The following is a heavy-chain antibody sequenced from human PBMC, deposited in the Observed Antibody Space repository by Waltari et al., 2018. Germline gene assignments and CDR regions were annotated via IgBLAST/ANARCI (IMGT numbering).Heavy chain of an antibody. Sequence: QVQLQQLGAGLLKPSETLSLTCAVYGGSFSGYYWSWIRPPPGKGLEWIGEINHSGSTNYNPSLKSRVSISVDTAKNQFCLKLSSVTAADTAVYYCARGMKALGSVIVATIRTTRYFDLWGRGTLVTVSS. CDR1: GGSFSGYY. CDR2: INHSGST. V-gene: IGHV4-34*01. CDR3: ARGMKALGSVIVATIRTTRYFDL. J-gene: IGHJ2*01. D-gene: IGHD5-12*01.